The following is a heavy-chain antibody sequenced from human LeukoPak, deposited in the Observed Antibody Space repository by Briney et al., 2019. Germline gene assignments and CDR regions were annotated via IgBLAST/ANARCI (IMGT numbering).Heavy chain of an antibody. D-gene: IGHD6-19*01. CDR1: GYTFTSYA. CDR2: TNAGNGNT. V-gene: IGHV1-3*01. Sequence: ASVTVSCKASGYTFTSYAMHWVRQAPGQRREWMGWTNAGNGNTKYSQKFQGRVTITRDTSASTAYMELSSLRTEDTAVYYCATVLEAVAGPRNNWFDPWGQGTLVTVSS. J-gene: IGHJ5*02. CDR3: ATVLEAVAGPRNNWFDP.